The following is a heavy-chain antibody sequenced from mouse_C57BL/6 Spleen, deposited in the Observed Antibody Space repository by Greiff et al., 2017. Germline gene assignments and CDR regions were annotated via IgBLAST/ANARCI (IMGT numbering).Heavy chain of an antibody. D-gene: IGHD3-3*01. CDR1: GYTFTSYW. CDR3: ARRRDVDWYFDV. CDR2: IDPSDSYT. J-gene: IGHJ1*03. Sequence: QVQLQQPGAELVKPGASVKLSCKASGYTFTSYWLQWVKQRPGQGLEWIGEIDPSDSYTNYNQKFKGKATLTVDTSSITAYMQLSSLTSEDSAVYYCARRRDVDWYFDVWGTGTTVTVSS. V-gene: IGHV1-50*01.